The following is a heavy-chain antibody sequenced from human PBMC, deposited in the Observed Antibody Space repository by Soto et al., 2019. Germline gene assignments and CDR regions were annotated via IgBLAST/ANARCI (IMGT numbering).Heavy chain of an antibody. J-gene: IGHJ4*02. CDR1: GGSISSGSYS. V-gene: IGHV4-30-2*01. CDR3: ARGKAGLLWFGELYFDY. Sequence: SETLSLTCAVSGGSISSGSYSWSWIRQPPGKGLEWIGYIYHSGSTYYNPSLKSRVTISVDRSKNQFSLKLSSVTAADTAVYYCARGKAGLLWFGELYFDYWGQGALVTV. CDR2: IYHSGST. D-gene: IGHD3-10*01.